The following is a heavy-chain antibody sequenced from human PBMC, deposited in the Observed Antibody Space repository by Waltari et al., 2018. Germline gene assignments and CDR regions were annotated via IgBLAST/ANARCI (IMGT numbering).Heavy chain of an antibody. D-gene: IGHD3-3*01. Sequence: DVHLVESGGGLVQPRGSLRLSCTVSGFTFGSHWMPWVRQVPGKGLGWISRIDDDGSSAIYADSVKGRFTVSRDNAKNTLYLEMNNLKAEDTAVYYCASDCCGSGYRIHYWGQGTLVNVSS. CDR3: ASDCCGSGYRIHY. CDR1: GFTFGSHW. J-gene: IGHJ4*02. V-gene: IGHV3-74*01. CDR2: IDDDGSSA.